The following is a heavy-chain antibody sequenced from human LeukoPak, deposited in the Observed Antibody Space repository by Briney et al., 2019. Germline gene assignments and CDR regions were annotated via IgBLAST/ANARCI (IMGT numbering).Heavy chain of an antibody. Sequence: GGSLRLSCAASGFTFSSYGMHWVRQAPGKGLEWVAFIRYDGSNKYYADSVKGRFTISRDNSKNTLYLQMNSLRAEDTAVYYCAKGGSTVTTPHVFHYYYGMDVWGQGTTVTVSS. J-gene: IGHJ6*02. V-gene: IGHV3-30*02. D-gene: IGHD4-17*01. CDR3: AKGGSTVTTPHVFHYYYGMDV. CDR1: GFTFSSYG. CDR2: IRYDGSNK.